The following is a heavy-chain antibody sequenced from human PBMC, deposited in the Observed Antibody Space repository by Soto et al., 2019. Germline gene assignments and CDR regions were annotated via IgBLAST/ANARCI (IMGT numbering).Heavy chain of an antibody. CDR2: IYYSGST. J-gene: IGHJ4*02. CDR3: ARTRPNSSGYPDY. D-gene: IGHD3-22*01. CDR1: GGSVSSGSYY. V-gene: IGHV4-61*01. Sequence: QVQLQESGPGLVKPSETLSLTCTVSGGSVSSGSYYWSWIRQPPGKGLEWIGYIYYSGSTNYNPSLKSRVTISVDTSKNQFSLKLSYVTAADTAVYYCARTRPNSSGYPDYWGQGTLVTVSS.